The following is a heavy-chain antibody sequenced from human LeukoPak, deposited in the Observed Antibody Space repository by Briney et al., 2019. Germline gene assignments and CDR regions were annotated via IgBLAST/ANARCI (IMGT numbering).Heavy chain of an antibody. D-gene: IGHD1-1*01. CDR3: ARDLTPWKDNWFDP. V-gene: IGHV1-2*02. CDR1: GYTFTGYY. J-gene: IGHJ5*02. CDR2: INPNSGGT. Sequence: GASVKVSCKASGYTFTGYYMHWVRQAPGQGLEWMGWINPNSGGTNYAQKFQGRVTMTRDTSISTAYMELSRLRSDDTAVYYCARDLTPWKDNWFDPWGQGTLVTVSS.